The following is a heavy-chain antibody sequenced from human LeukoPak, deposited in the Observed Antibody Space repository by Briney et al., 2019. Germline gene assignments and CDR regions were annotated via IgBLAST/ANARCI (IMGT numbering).Heavy chain of an antibody. V-gene: IGHV3-48*01. J-gene: IGHJ4*02. D-gene: IGHD3-22*01. CDR3: ARVSYEDYYLFDY. CDR1: GITFSSYS. CDR2: ISSSGSTK. Sequence: GGSLRLSCGASGITFSSYSMNWVRQAPGKGLEWVSYISSSGSTKYYADSVKGRFTISRDNARNSLYLQMNSLRAEDTAVYYCARVSYEDYYLFDYWGQGTLVTVSS.